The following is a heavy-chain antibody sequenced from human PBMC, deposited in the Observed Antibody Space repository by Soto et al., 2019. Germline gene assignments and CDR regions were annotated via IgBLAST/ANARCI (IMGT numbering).Heavy chain of an antibody. Sequence: VESLKISCKGSGYSFATYWIGWVRQMPGKGLEWMGIIHPGDSETKYSPSFQGQVTISADKSISTAHLHWSSLKASDTAMYFFARHYRPRYFDSSGYNSWGQGTLVTVSS. CDR2: IHPGDSET. J-gene: IGHJ4*02. CDR3: ARHYRPRYFDSSGYNS. D-gene: IGHD3-22*01. V-gene: IGHV5-51*01. CDR1: GYSFATYW.